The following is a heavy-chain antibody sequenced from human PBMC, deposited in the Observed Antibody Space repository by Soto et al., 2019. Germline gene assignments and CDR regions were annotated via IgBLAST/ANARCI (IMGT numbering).Heavy chain of an antibody. CDR3: ARVEQDYGPKPYYFDY. CDR1: GYTFTSYG. D-gene: IGHD3-10*01. J-gene: IGHJ4*02. Sequence: GASVKVSCKASGYTFTSYGISWVRQAPGQGLEWMGWISAYNGNTNYAQKLQGRVTMTTDTSTSTAYMELRSLRSDDTAVYYCARVEQDYGPKPYYFDYWGQGTLVTVSS. CDR2: ISAYNGNT. V-gene: IGHV1-18*01.